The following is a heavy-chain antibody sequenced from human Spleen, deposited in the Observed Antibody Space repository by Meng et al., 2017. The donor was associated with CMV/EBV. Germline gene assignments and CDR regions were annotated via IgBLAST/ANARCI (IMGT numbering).Heavy chain of an antibody. V-gene: IGHV3-30-3*01. J-gene: IGHJ6*02. Sequence: GESLKISCAASGFTFSSYAMHWVRQAPGKGLEWVAVISYDGSNKYYADSVKGRFTISRDNAKNSLNLQMTSLRAEDTAVYYCARDSLSGPTVVIAGYGMDVWGQGTTVTVSS. CDR3: ARDSLSGPTVVIAGYGMDV. CDR2: ISYDGSNK. CDR1: GFTFSSYA. D-gene: IGHD4-23*01.